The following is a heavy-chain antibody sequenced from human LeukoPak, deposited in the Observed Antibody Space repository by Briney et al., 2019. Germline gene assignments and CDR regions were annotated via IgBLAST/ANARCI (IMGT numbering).Heavy chain of an antibody. CDR1: GFTFSSYS. J-gene: IGHJ6*03. CDR3: ARDPTTVTNYYYYMDV. Sequence: GGSLRLSCAASGFTFSSYSMNWVRQAPGKGLEWVSYISSSSSTIYYADSVKGRSTISRDNAKNSLYLQMNSLRAEDTAVYYCARDPTTVTNYYYYMDVWGKGTTVTVSS. D-gene: IGHD4-17*01. V-gene: IGHV3-48*01. CDR2: ISSSSSTI.